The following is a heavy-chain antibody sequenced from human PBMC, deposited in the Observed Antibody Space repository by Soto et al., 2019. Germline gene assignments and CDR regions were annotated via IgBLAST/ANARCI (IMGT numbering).Heavy chain of an antibody. CDR3: ARGYSSSQYYYYYMDV. Sequence: SETLSLTCTVSGGSISSYYWSWIRQPPGKGLELIGYIYYSGSTNYNPSLKSRVTISVDTSKNQFSLKLSSVTAADTAVYYCARGYSSSQYYYYYMDVWGKGTTVTVSS. J-gene: IGHJ6*03. V-gene: IGHV4-59*08. CDR2: IYYSGST. D-gene: IGHD6-6*01. CDR1: GGSISSYY.